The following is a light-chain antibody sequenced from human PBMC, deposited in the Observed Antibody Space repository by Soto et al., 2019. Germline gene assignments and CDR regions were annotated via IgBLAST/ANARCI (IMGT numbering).Light chain of an antibody. V-gene: IGKV3-20*01. CDR1: QTVTRNY. Sequence: EIVLTQSPGTLSLSPWERATLSCRASQTVTRNYLAWHQQKPGQTPRLLVYGASSRATGIPDRFSGSGSGTDFTLTISRLEPEDFAVYYCQKHGSSPINCGQGKRRAIK. CDR2: GAS. J-gene: IGKJ5*01. CDR3: QKHGSSPIN.